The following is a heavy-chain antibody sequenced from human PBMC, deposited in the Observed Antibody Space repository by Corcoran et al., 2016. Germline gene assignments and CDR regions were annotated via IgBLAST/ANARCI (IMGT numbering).Heavy chain of an antibody. J-gene: IGHJ1*01. CDR1: GDSVSSNSAT. CDR2: TYYRSKWYN. CDR3: ARGPSPFQF. Sequence: QIQLQQSGPGLVKPSQTLSLTCAISGDSVSSNSATCNWISQSPSRGLEWLGRTYYRSKWYNGYALSVKSRISINPDPSKNQFSLHLNSVTPEDTAVYYCARGPSPFQFWGQGTLVTVSS. V-gene: IGHV6-1*01.